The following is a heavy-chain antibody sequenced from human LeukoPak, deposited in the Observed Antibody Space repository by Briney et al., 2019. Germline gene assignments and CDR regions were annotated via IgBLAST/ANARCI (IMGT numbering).Heavy chain of an antibody. CDR3: ARVWELSFDH. CDR2: INPSGGST. J-gene: IGHJ4*02. CDR1: GYTFTSYY. Sequence: ASVKLSCKASGYTFTSYYMHWVRQAPGQGLEWMGIINPSGGSTSYAQKFQGRVTMTSDTSTSTVYMELSSLSSEDTAVYYCARVWELSFDHWGQGTLVTVSS. V-gene: IGHV1-46*01. D-gene: IGHD1-26*01.